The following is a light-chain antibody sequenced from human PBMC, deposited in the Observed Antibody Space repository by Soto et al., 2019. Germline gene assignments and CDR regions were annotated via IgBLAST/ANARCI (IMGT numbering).Light chain of an antibody. CDR1: SSDVGSYNL. Sequence: QSALTQPASVSGSPGQSITISCTGTSSDVGSYNLVSWYQQHPGKAPKLMIYEGSKRPSGVSNRFSGSKSGNTASLTISGLQAEDEADYYCCSYAGSSTAWVFGGGTNPTVL. CDR2: EGS. CDR3: CSYAGSSTAWV. V-gene: IGLV2-23*01. J-gene: IGLJ3*02.